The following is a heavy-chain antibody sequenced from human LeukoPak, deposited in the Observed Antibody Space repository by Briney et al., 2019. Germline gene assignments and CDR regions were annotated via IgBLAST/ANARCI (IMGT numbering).Heavy chain of an antibody. CDR2: ISYDGSNK. D-gene: IGHD2-2*01. Sequence: GGSLRLSCAASGFTFSSYGMHWVRQAPGKGLEWVAVISYDGSNKYYADSVKGRFTISRDNAKKSLYLQMNSLRAEDTAVYYCARAPLHLAMYHYFDYWGQGTLVTVSS. CDR3: ARAPLHLAMYHYFDY. J-gene: IGHJ4*02. CDR1: GFTFSSYG. V-gene: IGHV3-30*03.